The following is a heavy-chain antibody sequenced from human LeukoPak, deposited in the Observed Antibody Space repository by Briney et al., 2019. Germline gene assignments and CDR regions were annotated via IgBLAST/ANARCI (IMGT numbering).Heavy chain of an antibody. CDR3: ARVLSSGYSDY. CDR1: GGYINSYY. J-gene: IGHJ4*02. V-gene: IGHV4-59*01. CDR2: IYSDGYT. D-gene: IGHD3-22*01. Sequence: PSETLSLTCSVSGGYINSYYWSWIRQALGKGLEWLGYIYSDGYTNFNPSLKSRLTILVDTSKNQCSLKLSSVTAADTAVYYCARVLSSGYSDYWGQGTLVTVSS.